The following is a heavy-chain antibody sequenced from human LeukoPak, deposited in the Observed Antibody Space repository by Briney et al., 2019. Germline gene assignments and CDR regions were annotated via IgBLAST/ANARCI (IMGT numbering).Heavy chain of an antibody. Sequence: SVKVSCKASGGTCSSYDICCVRQAPGQGLEWMGGITPMFGTAKYAQKFQGRVTITAVESMSTAYMELSSLRSEDTAVYYCARGWLAETTVVTPYNYWGQGTLVTVSS. CDR3: ARGWLAETTVVTPYNY. D-gene: IGHD4-23*01. V-gene: IGHV1-69*13. CDR2: ITPMFGTA. CDR1: GGTCSSYD. J-gene: IGHJ4*02.